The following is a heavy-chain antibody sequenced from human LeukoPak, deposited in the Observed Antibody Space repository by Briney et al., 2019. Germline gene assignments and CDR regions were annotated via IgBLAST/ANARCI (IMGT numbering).Heavy chain of an antibody. Sequence: SETLSLTCTVSGGSISTFSWSWIRQFPGKGLEWIGSIYIKSTNYNPSLKSRVAISVDTSKNQFSLRLDSVTTADTAVYCCARDTTVASGMQYWGQGTLVTVSS. D-gene: IGHD6-19*01. V-gene: IGHV4-59*01. CDR1: GGSISTFS. J-gene: IGHJ4*02. CDR2: IYIKST. CDR3: ARDTTVASGMQY.